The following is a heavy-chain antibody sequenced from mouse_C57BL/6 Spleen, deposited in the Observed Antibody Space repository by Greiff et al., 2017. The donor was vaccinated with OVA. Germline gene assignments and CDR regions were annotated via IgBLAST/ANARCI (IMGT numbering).Heavy chain of an antibody. Sequence: EVQLVESGGGLVKPGGSLKLSCAASGFTFSSYAMSWVRQTPEKRLEWVATISDGGSYTYYPDNVKGRFTISRDNAKNILYLQMSHLKSEDTAMYYCAKEAWFAYWGQGTLVTVSA. CDR2: ISDGGSYT. J-gene: IGHJ3*01. V-gene: IGHV5-4*01. CDR3: AKEAWFAY. CDR1: GFTFSSYA.